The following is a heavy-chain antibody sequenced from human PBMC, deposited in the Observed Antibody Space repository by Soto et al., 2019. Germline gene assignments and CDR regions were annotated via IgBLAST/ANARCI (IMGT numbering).Heavy chain of an antibody. CDR2: IYSSGST. CDR3: ARHWGVTTTSSWFDP. Sequence: SETLSLTCTVSGGSISKYYWNWIRQPPGKGLEWIGYIYSSGSTNYNPSLKSRVTISVDTSKNQFSLKLHSVTAADTAVYYCARHWGVTTTSSWFDPWSQGTLVTVSS. V-gene: IGHV4-59*08. J-gene: IGHJ5*02. D-gene: IGHD5-12*01. CDR1: GGSISKYY.